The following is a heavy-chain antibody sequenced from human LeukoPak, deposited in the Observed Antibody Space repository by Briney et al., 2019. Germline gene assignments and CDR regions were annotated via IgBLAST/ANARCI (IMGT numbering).Heavy chain of an antibody. D-gene: IGHD3-10*01. J-gene: IGHJ5*02. CDR2: IYYSGST. V-gene: IGHV4-39*01. CDR1: GGSISSSSYY. CDR3: ARHVLSGFLHGWFGELSSKPNKWFDP. Sequence: PSETLSLTCTVSGGSISSSSYYWVWIRQPPGKGLEWIGSIYYSGSTYYNPSLKSRVTISVDTSKNQFSLKLSSVTAADTAVYYCARHVLSGFLHGWFGELSSKPNKWFDPWGQGTLVTVSS.